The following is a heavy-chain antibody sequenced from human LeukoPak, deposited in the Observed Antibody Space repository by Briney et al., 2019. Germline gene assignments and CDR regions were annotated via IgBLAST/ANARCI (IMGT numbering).Heavy chain of an antibody. CDR1: GYTFTGYY. Sequence: ASVKVSCKASGYTFTGYYMHWVRQAPGQGLEWMGWIDPNSGGTNYAQKFQGRVTMTRDTSISTAYMVLNRLRSDDTALYYCAREYYYTSGSYYNRIDYWGQGTLVTVSS. D-gene: IGHD3-10*01. V-gene: IGHV1-2*02. CDR3: AREYYYTSGSYYNRIDY. J-gene: IGHJ4*02. CDR2: IDPNSGGT.